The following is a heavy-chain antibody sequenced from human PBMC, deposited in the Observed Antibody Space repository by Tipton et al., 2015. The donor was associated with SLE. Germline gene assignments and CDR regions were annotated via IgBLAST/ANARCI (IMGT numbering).Heavy chain of an antibody. CDR3: ARDLSGPFDY. CDR2: IYYSGSI. CDR1: GDSISSYY. J-gene: IGHJ4*02. Sequence: TLSLTCTISGDSISSYYWSWIRQPPGKGLEWIGYIYYSGSIDYNPSLKSRVSISIDTSKSQFSLRLSSVTAADTAMYFCARDLSGPFDYWGQGNMVTVSS. D-gene: IGHD3-10*01. V-gene: IGHV4-59*01.